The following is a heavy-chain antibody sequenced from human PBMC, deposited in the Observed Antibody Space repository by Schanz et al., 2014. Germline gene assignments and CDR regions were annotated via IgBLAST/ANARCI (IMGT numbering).Heavy chain of an antibody. CDR1: RFTISRNP. D-gene: IGHD1-26*01. CDR3: ARDSGSHYLVDY. J-gene: IGHJ4*02. CDR2: ICYETRQ. V-gene: IGHV3-30-3*01. Sequence: QVHLVESGGGVVQPGRSLRLSCTGSRFTISRNPIHWVRQAPGKGLERVPIICYETRQFYADSVRGRFTISRDNAKNSLYLQMNSLRAEDTAVYYCARDSGSHYLVDYWGQGTLVTGSS.